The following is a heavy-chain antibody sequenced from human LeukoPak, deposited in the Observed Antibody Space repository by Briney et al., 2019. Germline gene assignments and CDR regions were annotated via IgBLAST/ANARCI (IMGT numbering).Heavy chain of an antibody. V-gene: IGHV3-23*01. CDR3: ARRRDSSDGKDFDY. J-gene: IGHJ4*02. CDR1: GFTFSSYA. D-gene: IGHD3-22*01. CDR2: ISGSGGNT. Sequence: GGSLRLSCAASGFTFSSYAMSWVRQAPGKGLEWVSAISGSGGNTYCADSVKGRFTISRDNSKNTLYLQMISLRAEDTAVYYCARRRDSSDGKDFDYWGQGTLVTVSS.